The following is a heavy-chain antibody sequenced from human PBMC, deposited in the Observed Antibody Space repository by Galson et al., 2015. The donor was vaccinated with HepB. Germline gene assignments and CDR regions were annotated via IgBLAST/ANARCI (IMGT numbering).Heavy chain of an antibody. V-gene: IGHV3-33*01. Sequence: SLRLSCAASGFDFSNYAMHWVRQAPGKGLEWEAYIWFYADKKDYADSVKGRFAISRDNPKNTVFLQMDSLRADDTAVYYCVRADYGGLGSLDFWGQGALVTVSS. CDR3: VRADYGGLGSLDF. D-gene: IGHD4-23*01. CDR2: IWFYADKK. J-gene: IGHJ4*02. CDR1: GFDFSNYA.